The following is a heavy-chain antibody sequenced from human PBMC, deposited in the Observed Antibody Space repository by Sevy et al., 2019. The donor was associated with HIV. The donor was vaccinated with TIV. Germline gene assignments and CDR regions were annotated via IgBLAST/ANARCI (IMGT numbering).Heavy chain of an antibody. D-gene: IGHD1-7*01. Sequence: GGSLRLSCAASGFTFSSYWMSWVRQAPGKWLEWVANIKQDGSEKYYVDSVKGRFTISRDNAKNSLYLQMNSLRAEDTAVYYCARARTKYNWNYWDAFDIWGQGTMVTVSS. V-gene: IGHV3-7*01. CDR3: ARARTKYNWNYWDAFDI. J-gene: IGHJ3*02. CDR1: GFTFSSYW. CDR2: IKQDGSEK.